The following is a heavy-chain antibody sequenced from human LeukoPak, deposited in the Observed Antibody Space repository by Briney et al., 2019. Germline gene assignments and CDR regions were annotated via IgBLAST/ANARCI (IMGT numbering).Heavy chain of an antibody. V-gene: IGHV3-73*01. CDR3: ARVTGYTIEDYFDY. Sequence: GGSLRLSCAASGFTFSGSAMHWVRQASGKGLEWVGRIRSKANSYATAYAASVKGRFTISRDDSKNTAYLQMNSLKTEDTAVYYCARVTGYTIEDYFDYWGQGTLVTVSS. CDR1: GFTFSGSA. D-gene: IGHD3-9*01. J-gene: IGHJ4*02. CDR2: IRSKANSYAT.